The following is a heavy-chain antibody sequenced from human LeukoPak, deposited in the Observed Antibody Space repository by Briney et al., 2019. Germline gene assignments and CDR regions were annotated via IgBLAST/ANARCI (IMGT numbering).Heavy chain of an antibody. CDR2: ISYDGNNQ. CDR3: ARDPPFSSGWSQNHFDY. V-gene: IGHV3-30*03. Sequence: GGSLRLSCAASGFTFSIYGMHWVRQAPGKGLEWVALISYDGNNQYYADSVKGRFTISRDNSKNTLHLHMNSLRPEDTAVYYCARDPPFSSGWSQNHFDYWGQGTLVTVSS. J-gene: IGHJ4*02. D-gene: IGHD6-19*01. CDR1: GFTFSIYG.